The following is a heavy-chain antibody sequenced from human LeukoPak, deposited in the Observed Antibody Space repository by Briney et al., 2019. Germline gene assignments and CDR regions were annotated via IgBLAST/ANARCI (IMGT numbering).Heavy chain of an antibody. CDR2: ISGSGGST. V-gene: IGHV3-23*01. D-gene: IGHD4-17*01. J-gene: IGHJ4*02. CDR3: AKAAGTSDYGDYPYYFDY. CDR1: GFTFSSYA. Sequence: GGSLRLSCAASGFTFSSYAMSWVRQAPGKGLEWVSAISGSGGSTYYADSVKARFTISRDNSKNTLYLQMNSLRAEDTAVYYCAKAAGTSDYGDYPYYFDYWGQGTLVTVSS.